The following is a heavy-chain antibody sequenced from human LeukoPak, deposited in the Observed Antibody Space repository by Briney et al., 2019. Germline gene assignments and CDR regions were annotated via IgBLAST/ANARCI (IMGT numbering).Heavy chain of an antibody. J-gene: IGHJ4*01. CDR3: ARHRDYYDT. CDR1: GASINNNF. CDR2: IYSSGSA. V-gene: IGHV4-59*08. D-gene: IGHD3-22*01. Sequence: KPSETLSLTRTVSGASINNNFWTWIRQPPGKGLEWIGYIYSSGSANYNPFLKSRVIISGDTSKNQISLNLTSVTAADTAVYFCARHRDYYDTWGHGTLVTVSS.